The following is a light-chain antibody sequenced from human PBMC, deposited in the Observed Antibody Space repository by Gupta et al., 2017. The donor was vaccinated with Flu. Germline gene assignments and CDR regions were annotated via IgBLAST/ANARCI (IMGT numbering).Light chain of an antibody. Sequence: QSALTQPASVSGSPGQSLTISCTGAISDLGGYNYVSWYQHHPGKAPKLIIYEVAHRPSGVSDRFSGSKSGNTASLTISGLQSEDEADYYCSSYTSDSLIFGGGTKVTVL. CDR3: SSYTSDSLI. J-gene: IGLJ2*01. CDR1: ISDLGGYNY. V-gene: IGLV2-14*01. CDR2: EVA.